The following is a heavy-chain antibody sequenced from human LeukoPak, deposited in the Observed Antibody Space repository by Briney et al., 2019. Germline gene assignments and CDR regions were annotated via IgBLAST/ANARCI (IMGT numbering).Heavy chain of an antibody. CDR1: GYTFTNYY. CDR2: INPGGDNT. D-gene: IGHD5-24*01. CDR3: ARIRDGYNDAYDV. Sequence: ASVKVSCKASGYTFTNYYIHWVRQAPGQGLEWMGLINPGGDNTDYAQNFQGRVTMTRDKSTSTVYMWLSSLRSEDTAVYYCARIRDGYNDAYDVWGQGTMVTVSS. V-gene: IGHV1-46*01. J-gene: IGHJ3*01.